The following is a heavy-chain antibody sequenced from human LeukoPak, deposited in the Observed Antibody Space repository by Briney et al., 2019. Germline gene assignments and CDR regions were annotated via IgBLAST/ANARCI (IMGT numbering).Heavy chain of an antibody. Sequence: SETLSLTCAVYGGSFSGYYWSWLRQPPGKGLEWIGEINHSGSTNYNPSLKSRVTISVDTSKNQFSLKLSSVTAAGTAVYYCARVWGSYRYPMDVWGKGTTVTVSS. CDR2: INHSGST. CDR3: ARVWGSYRYPMDV. D-gene: IGHD3-16*02. CDR1: GGSFSGYY. V-gene: IGHV4-34*01. J-gene: IGHJ6*03.